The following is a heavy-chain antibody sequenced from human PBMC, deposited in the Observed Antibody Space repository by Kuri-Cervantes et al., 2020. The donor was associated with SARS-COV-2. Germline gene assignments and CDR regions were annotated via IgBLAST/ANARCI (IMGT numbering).Heavy chain of an antibody. Sequence: GSLRLSCTVSGYSISSVYYWGWIRQPPGKGLEWIGIIYHSGSTYYNPSLKSRVTISVDTSKNQFSLKLSSVTAADTAVYYCARTYDTVTGDAFDIWGQGTMVTVSS. CDR3: ARTYDTVTGDAFDI. V-gene: IGHV4-38-2*02. D-gene: IGHD4-11*01. CDR2: IYHSGST. J-gene: IGHJ3*02. CDR1: GYSISSVYY.